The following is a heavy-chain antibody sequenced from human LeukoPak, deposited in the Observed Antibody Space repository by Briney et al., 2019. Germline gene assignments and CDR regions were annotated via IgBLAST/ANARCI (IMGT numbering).Heavy chain of an antibody. J-gene: IGHJ4*02. CDR3: AGSFDY. CDR1: GVTFSSYW. CDR2: IKQDGSEK. Sequence: GGSLRLSCAASGVTFSSYWMSWVRQAPGKGLEWVANIKQDGSEKYYVDSVKGRFTISRDNAKNSLYLQMNSLRVEDTAVYYCAGSFDYCGQGTLVTVST. V-gene: IGHV3-7*01.